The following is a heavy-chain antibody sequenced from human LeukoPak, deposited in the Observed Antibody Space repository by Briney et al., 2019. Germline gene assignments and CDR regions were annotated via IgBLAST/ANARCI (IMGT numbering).Heavy chain of an antibody. CDR2: ISYDGSNK. V-gene: IGHV3-30-3*01. CDR3: ARGGLRFLGVGVTNY. D-gene: IGHD3-3*01. J-gene: IGHJ4*02. CDR1: GFTFSSYA. Sequence: GGSLRLSCAASGFTFSSYAMHWVRQAPGKGLEWVAVISYDGSNKHYADSVKGRFTISRDNSKNTLYLQMNSLRAEDTAVYYCARGGLRFLGVGVTNYWGQGTLVTVSS.